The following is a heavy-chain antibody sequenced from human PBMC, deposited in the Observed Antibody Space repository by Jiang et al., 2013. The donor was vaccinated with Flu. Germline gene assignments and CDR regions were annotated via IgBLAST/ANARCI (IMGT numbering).Heavy chain of an antibody. Sequence: EWVSVIYTGGGTYFADSXKGRFTISRDNSKNTQYLQVNSLRAEDTAVYYCARGMYPSGYLDYWGQGTLVTVSS. CDR3: ARGMYPSGYLDY. D-gene: IGHD3-3*01. J-gene: IGHJ4*02. CDR2: IYTGGGT. V-gene: IGHV3-66*01.